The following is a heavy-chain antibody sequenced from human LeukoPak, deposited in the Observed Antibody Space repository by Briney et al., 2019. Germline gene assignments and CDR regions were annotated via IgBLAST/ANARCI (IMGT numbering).Heavy chain of an antibody. Sequence: SETLSLTCTVSGASISDYYWSWIRQPPGQGLEWIGYVLDSGGANYNPSLKSRVTISVDTSKNQFSVKLGSVTAADTAVFYCAAALGRYGDYSRGYYFDYWGQGTLVTVSS. V-gene: IGHV4-59*13. CDR1: GASISDYY. CDR2: VLDSGGA. J-gene: IGHJ4*02. CDR3: AAALGRYGDYSRGYYFDY. D-gene: IGHD4-17*01.